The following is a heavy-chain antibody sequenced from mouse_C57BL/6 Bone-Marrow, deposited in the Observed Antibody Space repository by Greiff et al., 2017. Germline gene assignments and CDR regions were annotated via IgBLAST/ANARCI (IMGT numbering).Heavy chain of an antibody. J-gene: IGHJ3*01. CDR3: ARRGDYCGSSSWFAY. CDR2: IYPGDGDT. CDR1: GYAFSSSW. D-gene: IGHD1-1*01. Sequence: VQLQESGPELVKPGASVKISCKASGYAFSSSWMNWVKQRPGKGLEWIGRIYPGDGDTNYNGKFKGKATLTADKSSSPAYMKLSSLTSEDSAVYFCARRGDYCGSSSWFAYWGQGTLVTVSA. V-gene: IGHV1-82*01.